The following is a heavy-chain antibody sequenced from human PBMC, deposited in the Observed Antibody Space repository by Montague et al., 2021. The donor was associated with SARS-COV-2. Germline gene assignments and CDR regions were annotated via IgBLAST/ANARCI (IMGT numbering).Heavy chain of an antibody. D-gene: IGHD4-17*01. CDR1: GGSVTGCY. CDR3: ARGRVRFLY. J-gene: IGHJ4*02. CDR2: MNNNEST. Sequence: SETLSLTCTVSGGSVTGCYCSWLRHRQANGLEWVWEMNNNESTNYNPSLKRRVTISVDTSKNQFSLKLSSVTAADTAVYYCARGRVRFLYWGQGTLVTVSS. V-gene: IGHV4-34*01.